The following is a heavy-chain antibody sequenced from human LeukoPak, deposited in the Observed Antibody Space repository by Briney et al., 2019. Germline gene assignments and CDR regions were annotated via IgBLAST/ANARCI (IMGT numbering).Heavy chain of an antibody. V-gene: IGHV3-30-3*01. J-gene: IGHJ6*02. CDR2: ISYDGSNK. CDR3: ARDTALYDPYQLLYDPYDYGMDV. CDR1: GFTFSSYA. Sequence: PGRSLRLSCAASGFTFSSYAMHWVRQAPGKGLEWVAVISYDGSNKYYADSVKGRFTISRDNSKNTLYLQMNSLRAEDTAVYYCARDTALYDPYQLLYDPYDYGMDVWGQGTTVTVSS. D-gene: IGHD2-2*01.